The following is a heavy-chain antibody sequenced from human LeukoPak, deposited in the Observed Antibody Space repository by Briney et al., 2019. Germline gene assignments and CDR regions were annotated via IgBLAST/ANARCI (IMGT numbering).Heavy chain of an antibody. CDR2: ISSSGSTI. V-gene: IGHV3-48*01. CDR1: GFTFSGYS. Sequence: PGGSLRLSCAASGFTFSGYSMSWVRQAPGKGLEWLSYISSSGSTIYYADSVKGRFTIPRDSAKSSLYLQMNSLRAEDTAVYYCARPRSGYYFDHWGQGTLVTVSS. CDR3: ARPRSGYYFDH. D-gene: IGHD1-14*01. J-gene: IGHJ4*02.